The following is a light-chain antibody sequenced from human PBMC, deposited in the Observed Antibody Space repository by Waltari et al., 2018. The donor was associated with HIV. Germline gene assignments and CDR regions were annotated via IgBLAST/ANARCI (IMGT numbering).Light chain of an antibody. J-gene: IGLJ1*01. CDR3: QAWDSRLFYV. Sequence: SYELTPPPSVSVSPGQTASITCSGDKLGDQYVFWYQQKPGQSPVLVMYQDVKRPSGIPERFSGAHSGSTATLTISGTQAVDEDDYYCQAWDSRLFYVLGTGTKVTVL. V-gene: IGLV3-1*01. CDR2: QDV. CDR1: KLGDQY.